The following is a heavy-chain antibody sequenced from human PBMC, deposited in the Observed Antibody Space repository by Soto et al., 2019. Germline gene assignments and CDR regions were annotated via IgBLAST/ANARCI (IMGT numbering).Heavy chain of an antibody. CDR2: ISYDGSNK. Sequence: QVQLVESGGGVVQPGRSLRLSCAASGFTFSSYAMHWVRQAPGKGLEWVAVISYDGSNKYYADSVKGRFTISRDNSKNTLYLKMNSLRAEDTAVYYCARARRFLEWLTYYFDYWGQGTLVTVSS. J-gene: IGHJ4*02. V-gene: IGHV3-30-3*01. CDR3: ARARRFLEWLTYYFDY. CDR1: GFTFSSYA. D-gene: IGHD3-3*01.